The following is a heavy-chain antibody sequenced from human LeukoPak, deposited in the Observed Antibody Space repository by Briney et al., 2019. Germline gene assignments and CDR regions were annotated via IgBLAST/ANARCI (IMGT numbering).Heavy chain of an antibody. D-gene: IGHD2-2*01. CDR3: ARDKAISYFDY. V-gene: IGHV4-4*07. CDR1: GGSFSGYY. Sequence: SETLSLTCAVYGGSFSGYYWSWIRQPPGKGLEWMGRIYTSGSTNYNPSLKSRVTMSLDTSKNQFSLNLSSVTAADTAVYYCARDKAISYFDYWGQGTLVTVSS. J-gene: IGHJ4*02. CDR2: IYTSGST.